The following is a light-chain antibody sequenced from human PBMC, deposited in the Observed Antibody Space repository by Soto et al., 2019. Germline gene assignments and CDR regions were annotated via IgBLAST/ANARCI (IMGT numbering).Light chain of an antibody. CDR1: QTIDTW. Sequence: DIQMTQSPSTLSARVGDRVTITCRASQTIDTWVAWLQQKPGKVPKLLIYRASILQTGVPARFSGSGSGTAFTLTIASLQTDDFATYYCQQYNTYWTFGQGTKV. CDR3: QQYNTYWT. J-gene: IGKJ1*01. V-gene: IGKV1-5*03. CDR2: RAS.